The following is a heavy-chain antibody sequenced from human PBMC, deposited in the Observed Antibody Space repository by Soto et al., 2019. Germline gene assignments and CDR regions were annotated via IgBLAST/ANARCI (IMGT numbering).Heavy chain of an antibody. CDR3: VRDGSKTLRDCFDP. CDR1: GDSLKNHY. J-gene: IGHJ5*02. V-gene: IGHV4-4*07. D-gene: IGHD4-17*01. CDR2: VYATGTS. Sequence: SETLSLTCSVSGDSLKNHYWAWIRHSPGKGLEWMGRVYATGTSDYNPSLRSRIAMSVDISKKTFSLRLRSVTAADTGVYYCVRDGSKTLRDCFDPWGQGILVTVSS.